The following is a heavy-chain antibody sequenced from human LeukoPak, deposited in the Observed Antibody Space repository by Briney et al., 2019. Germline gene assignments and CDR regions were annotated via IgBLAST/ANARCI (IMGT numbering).Heavy chain of an antibody. Sequence: PGRSLRLSCAASGFTFSSYGMNWVRQAPGKGLEWVSYISSSGSTIYYADSVKGRFTISRDNAKNSLYLQMNSLRAEDTAVYYCARDGLEVLPLGYGYYGMDVWGQGTTVTVSS. CDR3: ARDGLEVLPLGYGYYGMDV. D-gene: IGHD6-13*01. CDR1: GFTFSSYG. CDR2: ISSSGSTI. V-gene: IGHV3-48*04. J-gene: IGHJ6*02.